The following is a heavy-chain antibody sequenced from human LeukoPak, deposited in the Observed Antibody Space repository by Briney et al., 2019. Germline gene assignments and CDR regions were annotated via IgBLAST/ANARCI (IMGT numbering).Heavy chain of an antibody. CDR2: IHYSGST. CDR1: GGSISSSSYY. CDR3: ARAGYSSSWPRQSRVYYFDY. D-gene: IGHD6-13*01. J-gene: IGHJ4*02. V-gene: IGHV4-39*01. Sequence: SETLSLTCTVSGGSISSSSYYWGWIRQPPGKGLEWIGSIHYSGSTYYNPSLKSRVTKSVDTAKNQFSLKLSSVTAADTAVYYCARAGYSSSWPRQSRVYYFDYWGQGTLVTVSS.